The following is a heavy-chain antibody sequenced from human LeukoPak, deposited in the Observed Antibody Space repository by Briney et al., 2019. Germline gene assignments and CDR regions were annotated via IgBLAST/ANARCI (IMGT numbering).Heavy chain of an antibody. Sequence: SETLSLTCTVPGGSISSYYWSWIRQPPGKGLEWIGYIYYSGSTNYNPSLKSRVTISVDTSKNQFSLKLSSVTAADTAVYYCATLWSGWGPYFDYWGQGTLVTVSS. D-gene: IGHD3-3*01. V-gene: IGHV4-59*01. CDR2: IYYSGST. CDR1: GGSISSYY. CDR3: ATLWSGWGPYFDY. J-gene: IGHJ4*02.